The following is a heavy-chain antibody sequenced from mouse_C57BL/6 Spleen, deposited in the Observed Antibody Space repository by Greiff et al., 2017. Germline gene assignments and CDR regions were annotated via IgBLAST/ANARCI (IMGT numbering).Heavy chain of an antibody. D-gene: IGHD1-1*02. Sequence: EVQLVESGGGLVKPGGSLKLSCAASGFTFSDYGMHWVRQAPEKGLEWVAYISSGSSTIYYADKVKGRFTISRDNAKNTLFLQLTSLRSEDTAMYYCARPGGMYYCDYWGQGTTLTVSS. V-gene: IGHV5-17*01. CDR2: ISSGSSTI. CDR1: GFTFSDYG. J-gene: IGHJ2*01. CDR3: ARPGGMYYCDY.